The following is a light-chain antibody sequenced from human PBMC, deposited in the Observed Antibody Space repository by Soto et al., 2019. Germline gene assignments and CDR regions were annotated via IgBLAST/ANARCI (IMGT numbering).Light chain of an antibody. Sequence: EIVLTQSPGTLSLSPGERATLSCRASQSVSSSYLAWYQQKPGQAPRLLIYGASTRATGIPDRFSGSGSGTDFTLTISRLEPADFAVYYCQQYGTFPVTFGGGTKVEIK. J-gene: IGKJ4*01. CDR1: QSVSSSY. CDR2: GAS. V-gene: IGKV3-20*01. CDR3: QQYGTFPVT.